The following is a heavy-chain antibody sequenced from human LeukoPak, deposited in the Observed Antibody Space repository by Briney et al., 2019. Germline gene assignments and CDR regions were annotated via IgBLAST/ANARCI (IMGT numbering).Heavy chain of an antibody. V-gene: IGHV4-59*01. Sequence: SETLSLTCTVSGGSISSYYWSWIRQPPGKGLEWIGYIYYSGSTNYNPSLKSRVTISVDTSKNQFSLKLSSVTAADTAVYYCASAKALSYYGMDVWGQGTTVTVSS. CDR2: IYYSGST. CDR3: ASAKALSYYGMDV. J-gene: IGHJ6*02. CDR1: GGSISSYY.